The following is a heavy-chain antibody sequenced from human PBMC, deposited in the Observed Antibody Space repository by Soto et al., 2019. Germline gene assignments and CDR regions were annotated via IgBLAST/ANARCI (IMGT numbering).Heavy chain of an antibody. J-gene: IGHJ4*02. D-gene: IGHD6-6*01. CDR2: ISGSGGST. CDR1: GFTFSSYA. V-gene: IGHV3-23*01. Sequence: GGSLRLSCAASGFTFSSYAMSWVRQAPGKGLEWVSAISGSGGSTYYADSVKGRFTISRDNSKNTLYLQMNSLRAEDTAVYYCAKDRREYSSSSTRLPDYWGQGTLVTVSS. CDR3: AKDRREYSSSSTRLPDY.